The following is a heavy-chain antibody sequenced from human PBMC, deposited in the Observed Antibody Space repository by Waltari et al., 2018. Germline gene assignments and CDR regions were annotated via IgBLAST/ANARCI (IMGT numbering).Heavy chain of an antibody. CDR2: INHSGNT. CDR3: ARNWELRGGMDV. CDR1: GGSFSGYH. V-gene: IGHV4-34*02. D-gene: IGHD1-26*01. J-gene: IGHJ6*03. Sequence: QVQLRQWGAGLLKPSETLSLTCAVYGGSFSGYHWSWIRQPPGKGLEWIGEINHSGNTNQNPSLKSRVPISGDTSKNQFSLKLTSVTAADTAVYYCARNWELRGGMDVWGKGTTVTVSS.